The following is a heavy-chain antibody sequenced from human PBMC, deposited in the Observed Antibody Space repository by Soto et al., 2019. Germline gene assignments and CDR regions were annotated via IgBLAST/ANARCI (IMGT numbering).Heavy chain of an antibody. Sequence: GASVEVSCKASGYTFTSYDINWVRQATGQGLEWMGWMNPNSGNTGYAQKFQGRVTMTRNTSISTAYMELSSLRSEDTAVYYCAILAALSGNEGPRRDDWGQGSLVTVSS. CDR1: GYTFTSYD. V-gene: IGHV1-8*01. D-gene: IGHD1-1*01. J-gene: IGHJ4*02. CDR3: AILAALSGNEGPRRDD. CDR2: MNPNSGNT.